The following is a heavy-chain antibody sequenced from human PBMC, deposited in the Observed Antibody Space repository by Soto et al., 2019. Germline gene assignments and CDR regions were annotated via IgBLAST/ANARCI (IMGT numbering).Heavy chain of an antibody. V-gene: IGHV4-39*01. CDR2: IYYSGST. CDR3: ARLSLGGEEYYYYGMDV. CDR1: GGSISSSSYY. J-gene: IGHJ6*02. Sequence: SETLSLTCPVSGGSISSSSYYWGWIRQPPGKGLEWIGSIYYSGSTYYNPSLKSRVTISVDTSKNQFSLKLSSVTAADTAVYYCARLSLGGEEYYYYGMDVWGQGTTVTVSS. D-gene: IGHD3-16*01.